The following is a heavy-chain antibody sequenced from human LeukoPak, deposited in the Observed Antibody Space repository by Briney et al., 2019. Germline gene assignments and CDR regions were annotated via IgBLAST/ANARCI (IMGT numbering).Heavy chain of an antibody. V-gene: IGHV4-39*07. Sequence: PSETLSLTCTVSGGSISSSSYYWGWIRQPPGKGLEWIGSIHYSGSTNYNPSLKSRVTISVDTSKNQFSLKLSSVTAADTAVYYCAKSFSETERATITAYWGQGTLVTVSS. CDR3: AKSFSETERATITAY. J-gene: IGHJ4*02. CDR1: GGSISSSSYY. CDR2: IHYSGST. D-gene: IGHD5-24*01.